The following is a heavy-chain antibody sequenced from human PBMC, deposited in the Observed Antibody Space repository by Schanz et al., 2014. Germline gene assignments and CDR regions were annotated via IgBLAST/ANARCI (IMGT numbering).Heavy chain of an antibody. CDR1: GFSIRNHD. CDR3: ARDSRPNYDFLTAYYSIDY. V-gene: IGHV3-13*04. D-gene: IGHD3-9*01. CDR2: IGTAGDT. Sequence: PGGSLRLSCAASGFSIRNHDMHWVRQATGAGLEWVSAIGTAGDTFYLDSVKGRFTISRDNAKNTLYLQMNSLRAEDTAVYYCARDSRPNYDFLTAYYSIDYWGQGTLVTVSS. J-gene: IGHJ4*02.